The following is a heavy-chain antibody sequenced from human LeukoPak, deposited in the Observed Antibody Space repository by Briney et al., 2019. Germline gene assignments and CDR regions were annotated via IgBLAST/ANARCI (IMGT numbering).Heavy chain of an antibody. Sequence: SETLSLTCTVSGGSISSSSYYWGWIRQPPGKGLEWIGSIYYSGSTYYNPSLKSRVTISVDTSKNQFSLKLSSVTAADTAVYYCARVYGGVRGVMGWFDPWGQGTLVTVSS. CDR3: ARVYGGVRGVMGWFDP. CDR2: IYYSGST. D-gene: IGHD3-10*01. CDR1: GGSISSSSYY. V-gene: IGHV4-39*07. J-gene: IGHJ5*02.